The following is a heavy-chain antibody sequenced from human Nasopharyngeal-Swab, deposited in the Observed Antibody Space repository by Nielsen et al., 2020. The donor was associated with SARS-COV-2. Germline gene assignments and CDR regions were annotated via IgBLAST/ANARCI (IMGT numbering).Heavy chain of an antibody. J-gene: IGHJ6*02. Sequence: GGSLRLSCAASGFTFSSYGMHWVRQAPGKGLEWVAVIWYDGSNKYYADSVKGRFTISRDNSKNTLYLQMNSLRAEDTAMYYCARDGLRYSSGWHRVDVWGQGTTVTVSS. D-gene: IGHD6-19*01. CDR1: GFTFSSYG. CDR3: ARDGLRYSSGWHRVDV. V-gene: IGHV3-33*01. CDR2: IWYDGSNK.